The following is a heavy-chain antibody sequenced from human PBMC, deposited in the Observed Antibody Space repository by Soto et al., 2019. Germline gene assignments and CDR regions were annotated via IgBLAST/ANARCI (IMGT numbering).Heavy chain of an antibody. Sequence: WIRQPPGKGLEWIGEINHSGRTNYNPSLKSRVTISVDTSKNQFSLKLSSVTAADTAVYYCARGIVRKRVYIFFFQAEDGIRDL. CDR3: ARGIVRKRVYIFFFQAEDGIRDL. V-gene: IGHV4-34*01. D-gene: IGHD2-8*01. CDR2: INHSGRT. J-gene: IGHJ2*01.